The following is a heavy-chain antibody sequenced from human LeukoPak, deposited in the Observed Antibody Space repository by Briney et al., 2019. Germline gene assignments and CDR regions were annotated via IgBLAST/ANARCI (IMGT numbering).Heavy chain of an antibody. CDR2: IKEDGTAK. D-gene: IGHD5-12*01. V-gene: IGHV3-7*01. J-gene: IGHJ3*02. CDR3: TRDSGYNAFDI. Sequence: GGSLRLSCSASGFTFSVYWMHWVRQAPGKGLEWVGNIKEDGTAKNYVVSVRGRFTISRDNAKNSLYLQMNSLRGEDTAVYYCTRDSGYNAFDIWGQGTMVTVSS. CDR1: GFTFSVYW.